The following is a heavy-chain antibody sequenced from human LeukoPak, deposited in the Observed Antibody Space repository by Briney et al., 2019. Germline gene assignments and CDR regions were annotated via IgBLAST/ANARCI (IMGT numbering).Heavy chain of an antibody. Sequence: KSSETLSLTCNAPGGSISSYYWSWIRQPPGKGLEWIGYIFYSGSTNYNPSLKSRVTMSVDTSKNQFSLKLNSVTPADTAGYYCARLRRDGYSRLDVWGQGTTVTVSS. J-gene: IGHJ6*02. V-gene: IGHV4-59*01. CDR2: IFYSGST. D-gene: IGHD5-24*01. CDR3: ARLRRDGYSRLDV. CDR1: GGSISSYY.